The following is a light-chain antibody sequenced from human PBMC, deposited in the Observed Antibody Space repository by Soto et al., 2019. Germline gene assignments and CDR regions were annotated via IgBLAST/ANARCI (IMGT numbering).Light chain of an antibody. Sequence: QSVLTQPPSVSAAPGQKVTISCSGSSSNIGSDFVSWYQQLPGTAPQLLIYENNKRPSGIPDRFSCSKSATSAPLGITGLQAGDKADYYCPAWDTSLSGGVVSGGTKLTVL. CDR2: ENN. CDR1: SSNIGSDF. J-gene: IGLJ3*02. V-gene: IGLV1-51*02. CDR3: PAWDTSLSGGV.